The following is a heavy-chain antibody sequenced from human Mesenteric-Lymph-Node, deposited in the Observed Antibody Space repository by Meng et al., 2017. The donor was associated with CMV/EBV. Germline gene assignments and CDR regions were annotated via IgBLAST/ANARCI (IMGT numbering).Heavy chain of an antibody. CDR1: GYTFTSYG. D-gene: IGHD5-12*01. V-gene: IGHV1-18*04. CDR3: ARDNIVATINFDY. Sequence: KASGYTFTSYGISWVRQAPGQGLEWMGWISAYNDDTNYAQKLQGRVTMTTDTSTSTAYMELRSLRSDDTAVYYCARDNIVATINFDYWGQGTLVTVSS. J-gene: IGHJ4*02. CDR2: ISAYNDDT.